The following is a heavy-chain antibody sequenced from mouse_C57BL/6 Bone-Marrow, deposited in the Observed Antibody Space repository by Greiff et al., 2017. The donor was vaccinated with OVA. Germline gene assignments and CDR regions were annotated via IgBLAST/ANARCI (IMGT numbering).Heavy chain of an antibody. V-gene: IGHV1-19*01. Sequence: VQLQQSGPVLVKPGASVKMSCKASGYTFTDYYMNWVKQSQGKSLEWIGVINPYNGGTSYNQKFKGKATLTVDKSSSTAYMELNSLTSEDSAVYYCARYYYGSSYRYFDVWGTGTTVTVSS. CDR2: INPYNGGT. CDR1: GYTFTDYY. CDR3: ARYYYGSSYRYFDV. J-gene: IGHJ1*03. D-gene: IGHD1-1*01.